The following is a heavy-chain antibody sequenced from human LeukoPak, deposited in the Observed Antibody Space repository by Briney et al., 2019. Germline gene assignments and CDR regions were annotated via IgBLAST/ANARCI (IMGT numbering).Heavy chain of an antibody. CDR1: GYIFTTYW. Sequence: GESLKISCKGSGYIFTTYWIGWVRQMPGEGLEWMGIIYPGDSDPRYSPSFQGQVTISADKSISTAYLQWSSLKASDSAMYYCVRHGLGSSWFGFDYWGQGTLVTVSS. CDR2: IYPGDSDP. D-gene: IGHD6-13*01. CDR3: VRHGLGSSWFGFDY. J-gene: IGHJ4*02. V-gene: IGHV5-51*01.